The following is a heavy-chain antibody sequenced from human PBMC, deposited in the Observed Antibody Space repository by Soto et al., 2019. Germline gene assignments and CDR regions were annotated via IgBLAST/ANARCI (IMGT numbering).Heavy chain of an antibody. CDR2: VNPNSGDT. CDR3: ARVSFLAPVTGAEIFDF. V-gene: IGHV1-8*01. D-gene: IGHD2-21*02. CDR1: GYSFTSYD. Sequence: QVQLVQSGAEVKKPGASVKVSCKASGYSFTSYDMNWVRQAPGQGLEWMGWVNPNSGDTDYAQKFQDRVTMTTDTSIRTAYMELISLRSEDMAVYYCARVSFLAPVTGAEIFDFWGQGTMVTVPS. J-gene: IGHJ3*01.